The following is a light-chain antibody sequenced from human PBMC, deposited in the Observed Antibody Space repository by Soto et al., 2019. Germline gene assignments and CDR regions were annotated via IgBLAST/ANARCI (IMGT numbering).Light chain of an antibody. CDR3: AAWDDTLNAWV. J-gene: IGLJ7*01. Sequence: QSALTQPPAVSGTPGQRVTFFCSGSSSNIGTHSVHWYQHLPGTAPKVLISSNNERPSGVPDRFSGSKSGTSASLAISGLQSEDEADYYCAAWDDTLNAWVFGGGTQLTVL. V-gene: IGLV1-44*01. CDR2: SNN. CDR1: SSNIGTHS.